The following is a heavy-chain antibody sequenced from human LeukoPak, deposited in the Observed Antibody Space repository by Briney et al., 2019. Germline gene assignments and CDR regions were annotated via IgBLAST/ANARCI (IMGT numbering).Heavy chain of an antibody. Sequence: GGSLRLSCAASGFTFSIYGMHWVRQAPGKGLEWVALIFYDGSNKYYADSVKGRFTVSRDDSKNTLYLQMNSLRPEDTAVYYCEKDDTTGYYYIDYWGPGALVTVSS. CDR3: EKDDTTGYYYIDY. V-gene: IGHV3-30*18. J-gene: IGHJ4*02. CDR2: IFYDGSNK. CDR1: GFTFSIYG. D-gene: IGHD3-22*01.